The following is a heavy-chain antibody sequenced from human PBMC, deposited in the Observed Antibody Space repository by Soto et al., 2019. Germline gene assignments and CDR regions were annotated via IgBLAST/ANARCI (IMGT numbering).Heavy chain of an antibody. V-gene: IGHV3-7*01. CDR2: IKQDGSEK. CDR1: GFTFSSYG. D-gene: IGHD4-17*01. CDR3: PRNGGGGEAYYYGIDV. J-gene: IGHJ6*02. Sequence: PGGSLRLSCAASGFTFSSYGMSWVRQAPGKGLEWVANIKQDGSEKYYVDSVKGRFTISRDNAKNSLYLQMNSLRAEDTALYYCPRNGGGGEAYYYGIDVWGQGTTVTVSS.